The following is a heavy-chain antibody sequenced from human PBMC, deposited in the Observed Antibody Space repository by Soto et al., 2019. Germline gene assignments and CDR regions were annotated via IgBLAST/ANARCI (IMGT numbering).Heavy chain of an antibody. CDR2: IYPDDSDI. J-gene: IGHJ4*02. D-gene: IGHD4-17*01. CDR3: VVRQKLPWVNY. Sequence: EVQLVQSGAEVKKPGESLKISCKGSGYSFFGYWIGWVRQMPGKGLEWMGIIYPDDSDIRYSPSFQGQVTISADKSISTAYLQWSSLKASDTAMYYCVVRQKLPWVNYWGQGTLVTVSS. CDR1: GYSFFGYW. V-gene: IGHV5-51*01.